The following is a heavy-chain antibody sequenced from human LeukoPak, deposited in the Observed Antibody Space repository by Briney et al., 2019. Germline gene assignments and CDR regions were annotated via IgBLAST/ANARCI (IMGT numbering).Heavy chain of an antibody. D-gene: IGHD6-19*01. V-gene: IGHV4-39*01. CDR2: IYYSGST. CDR3: ARGPGVYSQWLAYYP. Sequence: SETLSLTCTVSGGSISSSSYYWGWIRQPPGKGLEWIGSIYYSGSTYYNPSLKSRVTISVDTSKNQFSLKLSSVTAADTAVYYCARGPGVYSQWLAYYPWGQGTLVTVSS. CDR1: GGSISSSSYY. J-gene: IGHJ4*02.